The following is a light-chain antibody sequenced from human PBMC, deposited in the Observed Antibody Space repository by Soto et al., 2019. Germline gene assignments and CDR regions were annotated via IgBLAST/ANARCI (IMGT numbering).Light chain of an antibody. CDR2: GAS. CDR3: QQYNNWPPIT. Sequence: EIMLTQSPATLSVSPGERGTLXCRASQSVSSKLAWYQQKPGQAPRLLIYGASTRATGIPARFSGSGSGTEFTLTISSLQSEDFAVYYCQQYNNWPPITFGQGTRLEI. CDR1: QSVSSK. J-gene: IGKJ5*01. V-gene: IGKV3-15*01.